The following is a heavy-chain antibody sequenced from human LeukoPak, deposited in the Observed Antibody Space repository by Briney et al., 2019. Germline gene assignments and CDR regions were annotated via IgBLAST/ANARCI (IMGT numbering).Heavy chain of an antibody. Sequence: GRSLRLSCAASGFTFSSYAMHWVRQAPGKGLEWVAVISYDGSNKYYADSAKGRFTISRDNSKNTLYLQMNSLRAEDTAVYYCARDFYYYDSSGYYYWGQGTLVTVSS. V-gene: IGHV3-30*04. D-gene: IGHD3-22*01. CDR2: ISYDGSNK. CDR1: GFTFSSYA. CDR3: ARDFYYYDSSGYYY. J-gene: IGHJ4*02.